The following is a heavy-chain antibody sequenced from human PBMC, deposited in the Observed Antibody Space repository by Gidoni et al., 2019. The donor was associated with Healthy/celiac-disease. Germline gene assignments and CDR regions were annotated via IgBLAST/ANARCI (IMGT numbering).Heavy chain of an antibody. Sequence: EVQLLESGGGLVQPGGSLRLSCAASGFTFSRYAMSWVRQAPGKGLEWVSAISGSGGSTYYADSVNGRFTISRDNSKNTLYLQMNSLRAEDTAVYYCATDKVVGATYAYWGQGTLVTVSS. CDR2: ISGSGGST. J-gene: IGHJ4*02. CDR1: GFTFSRYA. V-gene: IGHV3-23*01. D-gene: IGHD1-26*01. CDR3: ATDKVVGATYAY.